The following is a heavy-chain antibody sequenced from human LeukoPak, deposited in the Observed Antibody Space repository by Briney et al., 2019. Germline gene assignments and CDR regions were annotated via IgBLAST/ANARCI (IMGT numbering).Heavy chain of an antibody. D-gene: IGHD5-24*01. CDR2: MSDDGDDK. V-gene: IGHV3-30*18. Sequence: GGSLRLSCAASGXTFSSYGMHWVRQAPGKGLEWVAVMSDDGDDKYYADSVKGRFTISRDDSKNTLYLQMNSLRAEDTAVYYCAKENGYNYYFDYWGQGTLVTVSS. J-gene: IGHJ4*02. CDR1: GXTFSSYG. CDR3: AKENGYNYYFDY.